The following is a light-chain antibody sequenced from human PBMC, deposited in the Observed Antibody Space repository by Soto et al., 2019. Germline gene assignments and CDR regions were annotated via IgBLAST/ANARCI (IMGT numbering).Light chain of an antibody. Sequence: DIHMTHSPSSLSASVLYRVTITFLASQVISNYLAWYQQKRGKVPKLLIYGASSRATGIPGRFSGSGSGTDFTLTISRLEPEDFAVYYCQQYGSSPWTFGQGTKVDIK. V-gene: IGKV1-NL1*01. CDR3: QQYGSSPWT. CDR1: QVISNY. J-gene: IGKJ1*01. CDR2: GAS.